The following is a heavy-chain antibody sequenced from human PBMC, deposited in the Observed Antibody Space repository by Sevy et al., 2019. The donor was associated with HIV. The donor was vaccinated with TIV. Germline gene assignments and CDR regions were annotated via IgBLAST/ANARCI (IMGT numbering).Heavy chain of an antibody. V-gene: IGHV1-69*13. CDR2: IIPIFRTA. CDR1: GGTFSSYA. CDR3: ASGEGGVRSETDDYYYGMDV. J-gene: IGHJ6*02. D-gene: IGHD3-10*01. Sequence: ASVKVSCKASGGTFSSYAISWVRQAPGQGLEWMGGIIPIFRTANYSQKFQGRVTINADESTSSAYMVLSSLRSEDTAVCYSASGEGGVRSETDDYYYGMDVWGQGTMVTVSS.